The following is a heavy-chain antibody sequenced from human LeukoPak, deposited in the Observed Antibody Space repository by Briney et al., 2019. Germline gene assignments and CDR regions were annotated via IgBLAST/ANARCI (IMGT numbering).Heavy chain of an antibody. CDR3: ARRPVFHGYDY. D-gene: IGHD5-18*01. CDR2: IYYSGST. V-gene: IGHV4-59*08. CDR1: GGSISSYY. J-gene: IGHJ4*02. Sequence: PSETLSLTCTVSGGSISSYYWSWIRQPPGKGLEWIGYIYYSGSTNYNPSLKSRVTISVDTSKNQFSLKLSSVTAAGTAVYYCARRPVFHGYDYWGQGTLVTVSS.